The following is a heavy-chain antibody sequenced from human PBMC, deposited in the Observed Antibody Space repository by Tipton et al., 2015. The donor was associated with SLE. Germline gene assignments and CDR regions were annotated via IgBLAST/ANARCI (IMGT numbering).Heavy chain of an antibody. CDR3: ARTDAFNEDAFDI. V-gene: IGHV4-31*03. CDR2: IYYSGST. Sequence: TLSLTCTVSGDSISSGGYFWSWIRQHPGKGLEWIGYIYYSGSTYYNPSLKSRVTISVDTSKNQFSLKLTSVTAADTAVYYCARTDAFNEDAFDIWGQGTVVTVSS. CDR1: GDSISSGGYF. J-gene: IGHJ3*02. D-gene: IGHD5-24*01.